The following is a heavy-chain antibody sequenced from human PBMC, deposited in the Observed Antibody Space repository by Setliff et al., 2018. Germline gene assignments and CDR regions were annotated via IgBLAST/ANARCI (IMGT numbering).Heavy chain of an antibody. V-gene: IGHV4-34*01. Sequence: SETLSLTCAVYGGSFSDSYWSWIRQPPGKGLEWIGDINYLGNTNYNPSLKTRVTISVDTSKYQFSLRLNSATAADTAVYYCARLRGAFDYWGQGTLVTVSS. CDR1: GGSFSDSY. J-gene: IGHJ4*02. CDR3: ARLRGAFDY. CDR2: INYLGNT. D-gene: IGHD3-16*01.